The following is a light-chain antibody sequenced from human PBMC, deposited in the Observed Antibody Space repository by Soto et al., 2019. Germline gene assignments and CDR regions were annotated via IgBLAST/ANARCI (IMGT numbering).Light chain of an antibody. CDR3: AAGDDRLSAVV. CDR2: SND. J-gene: IGLJ2*01. V-gene: IGLV1-44*01. Sequence: QSVLTQPPSASGTPGQRVTISCSGSSSNIGSNTVNWYQQLPGTAPKLLIYSNDQRPSGVPDRFSGSKSGTSASLAISGLQSEDEADYYCAAGDDRLSAVVFGGGTKLTVL. CDR1: SSNIGSNT.